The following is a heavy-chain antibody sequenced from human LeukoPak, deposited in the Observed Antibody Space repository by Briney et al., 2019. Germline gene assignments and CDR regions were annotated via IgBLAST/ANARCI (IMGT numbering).Heavy chain of an antibody. J-gene: IGHJ6*02. Sequence: PSETLSLTCTVSGGSISSYYWSWIRQPPGKGLEWIGYIYYSGSTNYNPSLKSRVTISVDTSKDQFSLKLSSVTAADTAVYYCARLPTQYSSGHYYGMDVWGQGTTVTVSS. V-gene: IGHV4-59*08. D-gene: IGHD6-19*01. CDR2: IYYSGST. CDR3: ARLPTQYSSGHYYGMDV. CDR1: GGSISSYY.